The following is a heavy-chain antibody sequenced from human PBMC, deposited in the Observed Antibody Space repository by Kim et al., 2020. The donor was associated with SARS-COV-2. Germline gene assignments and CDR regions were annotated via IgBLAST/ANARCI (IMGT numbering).Heavy chain of an antibody. CDR3: SGGDDFDI. CDR1: GFIFSNYW. D-gene: IGHD3-10*01. Sequence: GGSLRLSCAASGFIFSNYWMSWVRQAPGTGLEWVANIKQDGSEMYSVESVKGRFIISRDNAKNSVYQQMNILRDEDTAVYLCSGGDDFDIWGQGTMVTVSS. J-gene: IGHJ3*02. CDR2: IKQDGSEM. V-gene: IGHV3-7*01.